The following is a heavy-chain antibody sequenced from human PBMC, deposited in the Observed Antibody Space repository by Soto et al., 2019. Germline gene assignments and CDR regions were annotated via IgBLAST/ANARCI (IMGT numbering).Heavy chain of an antibody. Sequence: SETLSLTCTVSGGSISSYYWSWIRQPPGKGLEWIGYIYYSGSTNYNPSLKSRVTISVDTSKNQFSLKLSSVTAADTAVYYCARHEFSYYYYMDFWGKGTSVTVSS. CDR2: IYYSGST. J-gene: IGHJ6*03. CDR3: ARHEFSYYYYMDF. V-gene: IGHV4-59*08. D-gene: IGHD3-10*01. CDR1: GGSISSYY.